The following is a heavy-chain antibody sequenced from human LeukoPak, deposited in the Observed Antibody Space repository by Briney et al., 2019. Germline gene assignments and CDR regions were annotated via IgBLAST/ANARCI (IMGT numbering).Heavy chain of an antibody. CDR1: GYTFTAYG. Sequence: GASVKVSCKASGYTFTAYGISWVRQAPGQGLEWMGWISTYNGNTKYAQKPQGRVTMTADTSTSTVYMELRSLRSDDSAVYYCARVVTNWFDPWGQGTLVTVSS. CDR2: ISTYNGNT. J-gene: IGHJ5*02. V-gene: IGHV1-18*04. CDR3: ARVVTNWFDP.